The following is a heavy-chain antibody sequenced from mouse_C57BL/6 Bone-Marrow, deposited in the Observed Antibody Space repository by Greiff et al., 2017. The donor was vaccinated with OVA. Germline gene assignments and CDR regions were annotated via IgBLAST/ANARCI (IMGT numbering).Heavy chain of an antibody. V-gene: IGHV5-17*01. CDR3: ARGGHITTVVASLGC. CDR1: GFTFSDYG. D-gene: IGHD1-1*01. J-gene: IGHJ2*01. Sequence: DVKLVESGGGLVKPGGSLKLSCAASGFTFSDYGMHWVRQAPEKGLEWVAYISSGSSTIYYADTVKGRFTISRDNAKNTLFLQMTSLRSEDSAMYYCARGGHITTVVASLGCWGKGTTLTVSS. CDR2: ISSGSSTI.